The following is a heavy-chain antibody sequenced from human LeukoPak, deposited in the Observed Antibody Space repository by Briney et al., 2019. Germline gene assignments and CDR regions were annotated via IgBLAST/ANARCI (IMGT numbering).Heavy chain of an antibody. J-gene: IGHJ4*02. V-gene: IGHV3-74*01. Sequence: PGGSLRLSCAAPGFTFSSYWMHWVRQAPGKGLVWVSRINSDGGSTSYSDSVKGRFTISRDNAKNTLYLQMNSLRAEDTAVYYCARGMRITMVRGVIPHDYWGQGTLVTVSS. CDR2: INSDGGST. D-gene: IGHD3-10*01. CDR1: GFTFSSYW. CDR3: ARGMRITMVRGVIPHDY.